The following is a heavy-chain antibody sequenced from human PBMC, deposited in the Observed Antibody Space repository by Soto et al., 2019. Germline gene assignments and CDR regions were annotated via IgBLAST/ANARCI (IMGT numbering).Heavy chain of an antibody. CDR3: ASHGGTPDLYFDY. D-gene: IGHD3-16*01. CDR1: GFTFSTYS. CDR2: ISSTGNTI. V-gene: IGHV3-48*01. Sequence: HPGGSLRLSCAASGFTFSTYSMNWVRQAPGKGLEWVSYISSTGNTIYYPDSVKGRFTISRDTAKKSLYLQMSSLRAEDTALYYCASHGGTPDLYFDYWGQGTPVTVSS. J-gene: IGHJ4*02.